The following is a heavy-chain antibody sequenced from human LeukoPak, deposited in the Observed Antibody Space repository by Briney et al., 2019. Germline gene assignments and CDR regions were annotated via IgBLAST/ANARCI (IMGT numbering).Heavy chain of an antibody. Sequence: GGSLRLSCAASGFTFSSYWMHWVRQAPGNGLVWVSHINNDGSSTRYPDSVNGRLTISRDNAKNTLYLQMNRLRSEDTAVYYCARVGRQNWNEFDYWGQGTLVTVSS. D-gene: IGHD1-1*01. J-gene: IGHJ4*02. CDR1: GFTFSSYW. CDR2: INNDGSST. CDR3: ARVGRQNWNEFDY. V-gene: IGHV3-74*01.